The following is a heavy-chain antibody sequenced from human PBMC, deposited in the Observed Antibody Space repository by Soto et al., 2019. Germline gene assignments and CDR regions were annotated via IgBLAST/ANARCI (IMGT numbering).Heavy chain of an antibody. CDR1: GYTLTELS. CDR3: ATDLGRDPYYFDY. CDR2: FDPEDGET. V-gene: IGHV1-24*01. J-gene: IGHJ4*02. Sequence: VASVKVSCKVSGYTLTELSMHWVRQAPGKGLEWMGGFDPEDGETIYAQKFQGRVTMTEDTSTDAAYMELSSLRSEDTAVYYCATDLGRDPYYFDYWGQGTLVTVSS. D-gene: IGHD3-16*01.